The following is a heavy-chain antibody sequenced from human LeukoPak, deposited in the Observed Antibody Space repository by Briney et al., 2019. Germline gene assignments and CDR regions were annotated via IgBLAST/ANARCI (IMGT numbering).Heavy chain of an antibody. Sequence: GGSLRLSCAASGFTFSSYPLHWVRQAPGKGLEWVAVIWYDGSNKYYADSVKGRFTISRDNSKNTLYLQMNSLRAEDTAVYYCARDPESSGWYIDCWGQGTLVTVSS. J-gene: IGHJ4*02. D-gene: IGHD6-19*01. V-gene: IGHV3-33*08. CDR1: GFTFSSYP. CDR3: ARDPESSGWYIDC. CDR2: IWYDGSNK.